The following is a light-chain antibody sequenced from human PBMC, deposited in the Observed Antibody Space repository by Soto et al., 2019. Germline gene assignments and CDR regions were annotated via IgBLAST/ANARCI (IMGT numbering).Light chain of an antibody. CDR2: ASS. J-gene: IGKJ2*01. CDR1: QSISSY. V-gene: IGKV1-39*01. CDR3: QQIYSTPYT. Sequence: DIQMTQSPSSLSVSVGDRVTITCRASQSISSYLNWYQQKPGKAPNLLIYASSNLQSGVPSRFSGSGSGTDFTLTISSLQPEDFATYYCQQIYSTPYTFGQGTKLEIK.